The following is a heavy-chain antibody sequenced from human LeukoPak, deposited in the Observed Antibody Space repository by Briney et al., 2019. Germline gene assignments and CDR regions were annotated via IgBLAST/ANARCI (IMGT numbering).Heavy chain of an antibody. D-gene: IGHD1-26*01. CDR1: GGSFSGYY. V-gene: IGHV4-34*01. CDR3: AREWGHGDFDY. CDR2: INHSGST. J-gene: IGHJ4*02. Sequence: SETLSLTCAVYGGSFSGYYWSWIRQPPGKGLEWIGEINHSGSTNYNPSLKSRVTISVDTSKNQFSLKLSSVTAADTAVYYCAREWGHGDFDYWGQGTLVTVSS.